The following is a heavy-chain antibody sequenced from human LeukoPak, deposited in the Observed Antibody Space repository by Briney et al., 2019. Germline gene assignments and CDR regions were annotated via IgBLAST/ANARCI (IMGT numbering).Heavy chain of an antibody. J-gene: IGHJ5*02. D-gene: IGHD2-15*01. V-gene: IGHV4-34*01. CDR3: ARRVVVAAKAGSRWFDP. CDR1: GGSFSGYY. CDR2: INHSGST. Sequence: PSETLSLTRAVYGGSFSGYYWSWIRQPPGKGLEWIGEINHSGSTNYNPSLKSRVTISVDTSKNQFSLKLSSVTAADTAVYYCARRVVVAAKAGSRWFDPWGQGTLVTVSS.